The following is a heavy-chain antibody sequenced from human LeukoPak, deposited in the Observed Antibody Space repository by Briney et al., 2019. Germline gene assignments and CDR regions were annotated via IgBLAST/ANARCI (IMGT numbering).Heavy chain of an antibody. CDR1: GGSISSYY. D-gene: IGHD6-6*01. CDR2: IYNSGST. CDR3: ARDRVGSSSDYMDV. J-gene: IGHJ6*03. Sequence: SETLSLTCTVSGGSISSYYWSWIRQPAGKGLEWIGRIYNSGSTNYNPSLKSRVTMSVDTSKNQFSLKLSSVTAADTAVYYCARDRVGSSSDYMDVWGRGTTVTVSS. V-gene: IGHV4-4*07.